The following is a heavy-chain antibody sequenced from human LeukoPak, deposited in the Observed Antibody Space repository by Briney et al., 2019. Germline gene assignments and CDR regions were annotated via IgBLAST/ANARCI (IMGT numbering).Heavy chain of an antibody. D-gene: IGHD3-22*01. J-gene: IGHJ4*02. Sequence: SETLSLTCTVSGGSFSNYYWSWIRQPAGKGLEWIGQIYTSENTNYNPSLKSRVTMSVDTSKNQFSLKLSSVTAADTAVYYCARGYYYDSSGPFDYWGQGTLVTVSS. CDR3: ARGYYYDSSGPFDY. V-gene: IGHV4-4*07. CDR1: GGSFSNYY. CDR2: IYTSENT.